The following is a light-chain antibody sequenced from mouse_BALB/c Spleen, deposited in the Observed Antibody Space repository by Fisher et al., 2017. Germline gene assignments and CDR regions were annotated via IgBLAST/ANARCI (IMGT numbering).Light chain of an antibody. CDR2: STS. V-gene: IGKV4-79*01. J-gene: IGKJ2*01. CDR3: HQWSSYPPT. CDR1: SSISY. Sequence: IVMTQSPAIMSASPGEKVTMTCSASSSISYMYWYQQKPGSSPKLWIYSTSNLASGVPARFSGSGSGTSYSLTISSMEAEDAASYFCHQWSSYPPTFGGGTKLEIK.